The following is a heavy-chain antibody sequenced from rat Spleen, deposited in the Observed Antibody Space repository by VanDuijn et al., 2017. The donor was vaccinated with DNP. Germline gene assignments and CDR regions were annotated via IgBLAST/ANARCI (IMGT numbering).Heavy chain of an antibody. CDR3: ARLAYFTTVAYWYFDF. D-gene: IGHD1-1*01. CDR2: ISYDGGIT. J-gene: IGHJ1*01. CDR1: GFTFRDYY. V-gene: IGHV5-20*01. Sequence: EVQLVESGGGLVQPGRSLKLSCAASGFTFRDYYMAWVRQAPTKGLEWVAYISYDGGITSYGDSVKGRFTISRDNAKSSLYLQMNSLKSEDTATYYCARLAYFTTVAYWYFDFWGPGTMVTVSS.